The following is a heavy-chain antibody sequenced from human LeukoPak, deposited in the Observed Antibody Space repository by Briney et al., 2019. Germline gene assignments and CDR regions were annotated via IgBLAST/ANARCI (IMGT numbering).Heavy chain of an antibody. CDR1: GYTFTSYG. D-gene: IGHD3-22*01. CDR3: ARDYAISMIIVQEPTLDY. V-gene: IGHV1-18*01. Sequence: ASVKVSCKASGYTFTSYGISWVRQAPGQGLEWMGWISAYNGDTKYAQKLQGRVTMTTDTSTSTVYMELKSLRSDDTAVYYCARDYAISMIIVQEPTLDYWGQGTLVTGSS. CDR2: ISAYNGDT. J-gene: IGHJ4*02.